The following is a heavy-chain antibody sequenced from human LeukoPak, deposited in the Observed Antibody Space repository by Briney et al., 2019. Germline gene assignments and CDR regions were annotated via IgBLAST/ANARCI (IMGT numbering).Heavy chain of an antibody. D-gene: IGHD3-22*01. CDR2: ISAYNGNT. CDR3: ASAYDSSGYSYYYGMGV. V-gene: IGHV1-18*01. J-gene: IGHJ6*02. CDR1: GYTFTSYG. Sequence: ASVKVSCKASGYTFTSYGISWVRQAPGQGLEWMGWISAYNGNTNYAQKLQGRVTMTTDTSTSTAYMELRSLRSDDTAVYYCASAYDSSGYSYYYGMGVWGQGTTVTVSS.